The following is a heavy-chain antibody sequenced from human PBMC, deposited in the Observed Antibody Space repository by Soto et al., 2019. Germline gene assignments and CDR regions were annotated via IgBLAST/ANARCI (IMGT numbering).Heavy chain of an antibody. Sequence: PSETLSLTCAVYGGSFSGYYWSWIRQPPGKGLEWIGEINHSGSTNYNPSLKSRVTISVDTSKNQFSLKLSSVTAADTAVYYCARGRVSSRWCFYFDYWGQGTLVTSPQ. CDR3: ARGRVSSRWCFYFDY. CDR2: INHSGST. CDR1: GGSFSGYY. D-gene: IGHD6-13*01. V-gene: IGHV4-34*01. J-gene: IGHJ4*02.